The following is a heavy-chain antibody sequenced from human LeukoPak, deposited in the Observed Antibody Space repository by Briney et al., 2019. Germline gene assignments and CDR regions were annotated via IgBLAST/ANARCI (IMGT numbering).Heavy chain of an antibody. CDR1: GGSISSYY. CDR2: IYYSGST. Sequence: SETLSLTCTVSGGSISSYYWSWIRQPPGKGLEWIGYIYYSGSTNYNPSLKSRVTISVDTSKNQFSLKLSSVTAADTAVYYCARDSDSSGYYYARDSDYGMDVWGQGATVTVSS. CDR3: ARDSDSSGYYYARDSDYGMDV. D-gene: IGHD3-22*01. V-gene: IGHV4-59*01. J-gene: IGHJ6*02.